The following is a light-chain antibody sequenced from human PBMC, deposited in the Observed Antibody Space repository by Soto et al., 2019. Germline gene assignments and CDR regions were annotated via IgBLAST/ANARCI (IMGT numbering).Light chain of an antibody. J-gene: IGKJ2*01. Sequence: EIVMTQSPATLSVSPGERATLSCRASQNISNNLAWYQQKPGQAPRLLIYGTSTRATGIPARFSGSGSGTDFALTISSLQSEDFAVFYCQQYSNWPPFTFGRGTKVEIK. V-gene: IGKV3-15*01. CDR2: GTS. CDR1: QNISNN. CDR3: QQYSNWPPFT.